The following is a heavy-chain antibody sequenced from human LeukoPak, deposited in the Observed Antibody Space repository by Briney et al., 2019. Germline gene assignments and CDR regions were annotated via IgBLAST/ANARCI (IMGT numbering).Heavy chain of an antibody. CDR2: ISGSGGST. V-gene: IGHV3-23*01. CDR1: GFTFSSYG. D-gene: IGHD3-10*01. Sequence: GGSLRLSCAASGFTFSSYGMSWVRQAPGKGLEGVSAISGSGGSTYYADSVKGRFTISRDNSKNTLYLQMNSLRAEDTAVYYCAKDLRHYYGSGSNFDYWGQGTLVTVSS. J-gene: IGHJ4*02. CDR3: AKDLRHYYGSGSNFDY.